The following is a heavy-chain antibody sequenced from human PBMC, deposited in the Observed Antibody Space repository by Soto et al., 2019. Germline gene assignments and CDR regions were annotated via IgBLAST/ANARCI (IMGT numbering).Heavy chain of an antibody. CDR3: ARISSGWYVY. J-gene: IGHJ4*02. CDR2: INHSGST. D-gene: IGHD6-19*01. CDR1: GGSFSGYY. V-gene: IGHV4-34*01. Sequence: PSETRSLTCAVYGGSFSGYYWSWIRQPPGKGLEWIGEINHSGSTNYNPSLKSRVTISVDTSKNQFSLKLSSVTAADTAVYYCARISSGWYVYWGQGTLVTVSS.